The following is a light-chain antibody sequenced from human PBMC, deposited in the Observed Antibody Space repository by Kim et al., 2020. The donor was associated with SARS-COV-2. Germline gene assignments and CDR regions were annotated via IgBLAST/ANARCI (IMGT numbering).Light chain of an antibody. J-gene: IGLJ2*01. CDR1: SSNIGAGYD. CDR2: RNN. CDR3: QSYDSSLNVVV. Sequence: SVLTQPPSVSGAPGQRVTISCTGSSSNIGAGYDVHWYRQLPGTAPKLLIYRNNNRPSGVPDRFSGSKSGTSASLAITGLQAEDEADYYCQSYDSSLNVVVFGGGTQLTVL. V-gene: IGLV1-40*01.